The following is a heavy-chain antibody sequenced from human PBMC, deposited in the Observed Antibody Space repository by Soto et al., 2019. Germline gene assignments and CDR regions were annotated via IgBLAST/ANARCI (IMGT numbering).Heavy chain of an antibody. CDR2: MNPNSGNT. V-gene: IGHV1-8*01. D-gene: IGHD6-19*01. CDR1: GYTFTSYD. J-gene: IGHJ4*02. CDR3: ARGPTWAGTVDY. Sequence: QVQLVQSGAEVKKPGASVKVSCRASGYTFTSYDINWVRQATGQGLEWMGWMNPNSGNTGYAQKFQGRVTMTRNTSISTAYMELRSLRSEDTAVYYSARGPTWAGTVDYWGQGTLVNVSS.